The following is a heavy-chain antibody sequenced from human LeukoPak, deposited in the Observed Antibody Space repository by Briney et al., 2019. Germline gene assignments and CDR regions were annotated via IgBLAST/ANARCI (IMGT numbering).Heavy chain of an antibody. CDR3: ARSRRGYSSSYAFDI. D-gene: IGHD6-6*01. V-gene: IGHV1-69*05. J-gene: IGHJ3*02. CDR2: IIPIFGTA. CDR1: GGTFSSYA. Sequence: SVKVSCKASGGTFSSYAISWERQAPGQGLEWMGRIIPIFGTANYAQKFQGRVTITTDESTSTAYMELSSLRSEDTAVYYCARSRRGYSSSYAFDIWGQGTMVTVSS.